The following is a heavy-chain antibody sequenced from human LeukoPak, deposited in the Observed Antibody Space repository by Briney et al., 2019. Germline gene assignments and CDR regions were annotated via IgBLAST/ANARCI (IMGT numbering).Heavy chain of an antibody. D-gene: IGHD6-13*01. Sequence: ASVRVSCKASGYTFTSYDINWVRQATGQGLEWMGWMNPNSGNTGYAQKFQGRVTMTRNTSISTAYMELSSLRSEDTAVYYCARGSSSWNDAFDIWGQGTMVIVSS. J-gene: IGHJ3*02. V-gene: IGHV1-8*01. CDR2: MNPNSGNT. CDR3: ARGSSSWNDAFDI. CDR1: GYTFTSYD.